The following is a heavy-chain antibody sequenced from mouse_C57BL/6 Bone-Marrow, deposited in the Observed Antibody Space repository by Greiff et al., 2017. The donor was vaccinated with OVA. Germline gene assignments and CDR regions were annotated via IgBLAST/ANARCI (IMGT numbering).Heavy chain of an antibody. CDR3: ARHGDLLWLRPWFAY. J-gene: IGHJ3*01. V-gene: IGHV5-9*01. Sequence: EVHLVESGGGLVKPGGSLKLSCAASGFTFSSYTMSWVRQTPEKRLEWVATISGGGGNTYYPDSVKGRFTISRDNAKNTLYLQMSSLRSEDTALYYVARHGDLLWLRPWFAYWGQGTLVTVSA. D-gene: IGHD2-2*01. CDR1: GFTFSSYT. CDR2: ISGGGGNT.